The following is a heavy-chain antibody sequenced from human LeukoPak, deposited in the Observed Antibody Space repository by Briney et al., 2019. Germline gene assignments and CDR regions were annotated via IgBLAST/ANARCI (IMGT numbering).Heavy chain of an antibody. CDR1: GGSISSGGYY. CDR3: AGGHPPAQYYYYYYGMDV. CDR2: IYHSGST. J-gene: IGHJ6*02. Sequence: SQTLSLTCTVSGGSISSGGYYWSWIRQHPGKGLEWIGYIYHSGSTYYNPSLKSRVTISVDRSKNQFSLKLSSVTAADTAVYYCAGGHPPAQYYYYYYGMDVWGQGTTVTVSS. D-gene: IGHD6-25*01. V-gene: IGHV4-30-2*01.